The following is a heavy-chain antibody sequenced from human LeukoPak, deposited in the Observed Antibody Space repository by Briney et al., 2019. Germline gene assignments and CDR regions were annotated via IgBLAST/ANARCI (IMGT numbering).Heavy chain of an antibody. CDR1: GYTFSSYD. CDR2: MNPNSGNT. Sequence: GASVKVSCKASGYTFSSYDINWVRQATGQGLEWMGWMNPNSGNTGYAQKFQGRLNMTRNTSIDTGYMELSSLRSDDTAVYYCARRVGSGWPVQHWGQGTLVAVSS. CDR3: ARRVGSGWPVQH. V-gene: IGHV1-8*01. D-gene: IGHD6-19*01. J-gene: IGHJ1*01.